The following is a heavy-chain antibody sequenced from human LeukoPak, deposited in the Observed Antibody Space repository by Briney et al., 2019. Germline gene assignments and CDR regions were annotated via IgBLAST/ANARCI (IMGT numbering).Heavy chain of an antibody. CDR1: GGSISSYY. Sequence: SETLSLTCTVSGGSISSYYWSWIRQPPGKGLEWIGYIYYSGSTNYNPSLKSRVTISVDTSKKEFSLKLNSVTAADTAVYYCARGNSGVIYDTTGYYVGYYYYYYMDVWGKGTTVTISS. D-gene: IGHD3-22*01. CDR3: ARGNSGVIYDTTGYYVGYYYYYYMDV. J-gene: IGHJ6*03. CDR2: IYYSGST. V-gene: IGHV4-59*12.